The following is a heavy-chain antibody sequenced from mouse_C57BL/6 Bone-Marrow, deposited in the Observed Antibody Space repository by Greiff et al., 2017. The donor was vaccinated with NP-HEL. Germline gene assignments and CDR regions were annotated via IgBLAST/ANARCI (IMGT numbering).Heavy chain of an antibody. Sequence: EVKLMESGAELVRPGASVKLSCTASGFNIKDDYMHWVKQRPEQGLEWIGWIDPENGDTEYASKFQGKATITADTSSNTAYLQLSSLTSEDTAVYYCTTRDYYAMDYWGQGTSVTVSS. CDR2: IDPENGDT. CDR3: TTRDYYAMDY. CDR1: GFNIKDDY. J-gene: IGHJ4*01. V-gene: IGHV14-4*01.